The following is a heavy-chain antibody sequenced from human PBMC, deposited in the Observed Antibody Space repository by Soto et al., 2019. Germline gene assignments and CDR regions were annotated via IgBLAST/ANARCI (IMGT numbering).Heavy chain of an antibody. CDR1: GGSFSGYY. D-gene: IGHD3-10*01. V-gene: IGHV4-34*01. CDR3: ARVRMRCGELLARNYYYYYMDV. CDR2: INHSGST. J-gene: IGHJ6*03. Sequence: QVQLQQWGAGLLKPSETLSLTCAVYGGSFSGYYWSWIRQPPGKGLEWIGEINHSGSTNYNPSLKSRVTISVDTSKNQFSLKLSSVTAADTAVYYCARVRMRCGELLARNYYYYYMDVWGKGTTVTVSS.